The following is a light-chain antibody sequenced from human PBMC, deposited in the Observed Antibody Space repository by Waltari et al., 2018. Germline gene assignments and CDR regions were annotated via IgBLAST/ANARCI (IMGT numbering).Light chain of an antibody. CDR3: QQYDNWLGT. CDR2: GAS. Sequence: EIVMTQSPATLSVSPGERATLSCRASQSIRSNLAWYQHKPGQAPRLLIYGASTRATGIPARFSGSGSGTEFTLAISSLQSEDFAVYFWQQYDNWLGTFGQGTKVEIK. CDR1: QSIRSN. J-gene: IGKJ1*01. V-gene: IGKV3-15*01.